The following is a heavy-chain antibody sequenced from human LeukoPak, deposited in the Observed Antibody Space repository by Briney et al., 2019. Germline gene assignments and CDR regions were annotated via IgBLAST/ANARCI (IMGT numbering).Heavy chain of an antibody. V-gene: IGHV4-59*11. D-gene: IGHD2-2*01. Sequence: SETLSLTCTVSGGSISSHYWSWIRQPPGKGLEWIGYIYYSGSTNYNPSLKSRVTISVDTSKSQFSLKLSSVTAADTAVYYCARGDCSSTSCQFDPWGQGTLVTVSS. J-gene: IGHJ5*02. CDR1: GGSISSHY. CDR2: IYYSGST. CDR3: ARGDCSSTSCQFDP.